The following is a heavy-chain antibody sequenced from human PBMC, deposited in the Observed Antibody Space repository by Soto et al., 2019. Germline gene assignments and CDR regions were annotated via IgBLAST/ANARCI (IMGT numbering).Heavy chain of an antibody. CDR2: IAYDGSQK. Sequence: QVHLVESGGGVVQPGTSLTLTCTASGFTFRSSGMHWVRQAPGKGLEWLAFIAYDGSQKFYADSVKGRLSISRDNTKNTLYLHMSSLTAEDTAISYCAIVRVTDSPLDHWGPGTLITVSS. J-gene: IGHJ4*02. CDR1: GFTFRSSG. D-gene: IGHD2-21*02. CDR3: AIVRVTDSPLDH. V-gene: IGHV3-30*03.